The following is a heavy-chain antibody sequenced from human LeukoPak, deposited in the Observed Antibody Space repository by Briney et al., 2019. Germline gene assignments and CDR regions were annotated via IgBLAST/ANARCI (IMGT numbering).Heavy chain of an antibody. V-gene: IGHV1-2*02. CDR1: GYTFTGYY. J-gene: IGHJ4*02. Sequence: ASVNVSCKASGYTFTGYYMHWVRQAPGQGLEWMGWINPNSGGTNYAQKFQGRVTMTRDTSISTAYMELSRLRSDDTAVYYCARMVVYCSSTSCHDYWGQGTLVTVSS. CDR3: ARMVVYCSSTSCHDY. D-gene: IGHD2-2*01. CDR2: INPNSGGT.